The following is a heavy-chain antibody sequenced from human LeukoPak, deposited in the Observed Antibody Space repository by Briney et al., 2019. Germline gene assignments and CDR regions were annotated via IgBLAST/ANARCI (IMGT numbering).Heavy chain of an antibody. Sequence: ASVKVSCKASGGTFSSYAISWVRQAPGQGLEWMGGIIPIFGTANYAQKFQGRVTITTDESTSTAYMELSSLRSEDTAVYYCARAPCVLCGYYDSSGYYYGYFDYWGQGTLVTVSS. J-gene: IGHJ4*02. D-gene: IGHD3-22*01. CDR3: ARAPCVLCGYYDSSGYYYGYFDY. V-gene: IGHV1-69*05. CDR1: GGTFSSYA. CDR2: IIPIFGTA.